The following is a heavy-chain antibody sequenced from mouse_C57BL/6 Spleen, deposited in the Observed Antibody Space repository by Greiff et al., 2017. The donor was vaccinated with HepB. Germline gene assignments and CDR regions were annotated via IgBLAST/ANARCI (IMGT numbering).Heavy chain of an antibody. CDR2: ISYDGSN. CDR3: AREDYGGRRYYAMDY. CDR1: GYSITSGYY. Sequence: DVQLQESGPGLVKPSQSLSLTCSVTGYSITSGYYWNWIRQFPGNKLEWMGYISYDGSNNYNPSLKNRIPITRDTSKNQFFLKLNSVTTEDTATYYCAREDYGGRRYYAMDYWGQGTSVTVSS. J-gene: IGHJ4*01. D-gene: IGHD2-4*01. V-gene: IGHV3-6*01.